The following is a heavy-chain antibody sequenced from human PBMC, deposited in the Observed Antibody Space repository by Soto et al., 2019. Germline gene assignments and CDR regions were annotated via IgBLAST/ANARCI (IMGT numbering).Heavy chain of an antibody. Sequence: ASVKVSCKAYGGTFSSYAISWVRQAPGQGLEWMGGIIPIFGTANYAQKFQGRVTITADKSTSTAYMELSSLRSEDTAAYYCSTDRGYSYAFVIWCQGTMVTVSS. D-gene: IGHD5-12*01. CDR2: IIPIFGTA. V-gene: IGHV1-69*06. J-gene: IGHJ3*02. CDR1: GGTFSSYA. CDR3: STDRGYSYAFVI.